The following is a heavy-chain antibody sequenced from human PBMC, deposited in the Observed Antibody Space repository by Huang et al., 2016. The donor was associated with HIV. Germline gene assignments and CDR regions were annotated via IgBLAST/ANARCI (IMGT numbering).Heavy chain of an antibody. CDR1: GFSLTTSRVG. CDR3: AHRRDSWEGDWFDP. Sequence: QITLKESGPTLVKPTQTLTLTCTFSGFSLTTSRVGVGWIRQPPGKALEWLATIYWDDDKRYRPSLESRLTITKDTSKNQVVLTMTNMDPVDTATYDCAHRRDSWEGDWFDPWGQGTLVTVSS. D-gene: IGHD6-13*01. J-gene: IGHJ5*02. V-gene: IGHV2-5*02. CDR2: IYWDDDK.